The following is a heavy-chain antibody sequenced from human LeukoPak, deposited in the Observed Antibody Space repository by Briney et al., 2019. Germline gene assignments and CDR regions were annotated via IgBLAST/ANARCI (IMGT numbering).Heavy chain of an antibody. CDR2: IYYSGST. V-gene: IGHV4-39*01. CDR3: ARWVDL. Sequence: LRLSCAASGFTFSSYEMTWVRQPPGKGLEWIGSIYYSGSTYYNPSLKSRVTISVDTSKNQFSLKLSSVTAADTAVYYCARWVDLWGRGTLVTVSS. CDR1: GFTFSSYE. J-gene: IGHJ2*01.